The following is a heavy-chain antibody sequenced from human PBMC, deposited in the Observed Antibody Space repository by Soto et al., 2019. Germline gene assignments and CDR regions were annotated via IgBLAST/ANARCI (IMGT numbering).Heavy chain of an antibody. CDR3: AIWDGYGDV. CDR1: GFSFSTYS. Sequence: EVQLLESGGGLVQPGGSLRLSCAASGFSFSTYSMAWVRQTPGKGLAWVSGLSGGGSNTFYADSVQGRFTISVDNTKNTVYLQMNSLRVEHTAVYYCAIWDGYGDVWGQGTLVTVSS. D-gene: IGHD4-17*01. V-gene: IGHV3-23*01. CDR2: LSGGGSNT. J-gene: IGHJ4*02.